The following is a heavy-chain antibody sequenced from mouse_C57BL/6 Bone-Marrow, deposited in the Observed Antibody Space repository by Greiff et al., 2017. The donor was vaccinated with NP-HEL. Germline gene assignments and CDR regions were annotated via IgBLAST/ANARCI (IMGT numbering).Heavy chain of an antibody. J-gene: IGHJ2*01. Sequence: DVMLVESGGDLVKPGGFLKLSCAASGFTFSSYGMSWVRQTPDKRLEWVATISSGGSYTYYPDSVKGRFTISRDNAKNTLYLQMSSLKSEDTAMYYCARYDYGDYWGQGTTLTVSS. V-gene: IGHV5-6*02. CDR3: ARYDYGDY. CDR1: GFTFSSYG. CDR2: ISSGGSYT. D-gene: IGHD2-4*01.